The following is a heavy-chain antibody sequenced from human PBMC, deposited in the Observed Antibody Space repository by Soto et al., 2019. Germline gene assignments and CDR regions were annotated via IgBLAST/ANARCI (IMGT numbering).Heavy chain of an antibody. CDR3: ARLLLLGYCSSSSCFKWFDP. V-gene: IGHV4-31*03. J-gene: IGHJ5*02. CDR2: IYYSGST. Sequence: SETLSLTCTVSGGSISSGGYYWSWIRQHPGKGLEWIGYIYYSGSTYYNPSLKSRVTTSVDTSKNQFSLKLSSVTAADTAVYYCARLLLLGYCSSSSCFKWFDPWGQGALVTVSS. D-gene: IGHD2-2*01. CDR1: GGSISSGGYY.